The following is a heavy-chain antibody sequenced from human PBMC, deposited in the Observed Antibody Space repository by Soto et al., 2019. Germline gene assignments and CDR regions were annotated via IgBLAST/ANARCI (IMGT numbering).Heavy chain of an antibody. CDR3: AKDISEVVRPFYFAS. CDR1: GFIFENFG. Sequence: EVQLVESGGGLIQPGWSLRLSCVGSGFIFENFGMHWVRQAPGKGLEWVAFISCNSGTIDYADSVKGRFTISRDNAKKSLYLQLERLRAEDTALYYFAKDISEVVRPFYFASWGQGTLVHVSS. J-gene: IGHJ4*02. CDR2: ISCNSGTI. V-gene: IGHV3-9*01. D-gene: IGHD3-10*01.